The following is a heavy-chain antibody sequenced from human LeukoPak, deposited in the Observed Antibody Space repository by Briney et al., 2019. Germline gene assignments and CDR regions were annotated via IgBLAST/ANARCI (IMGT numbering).Heavy chain of an antibody. D-gene: IGHD4-11*01. CDR2: INGDGSST. Sequence: GGSLRLSCAASGLSFTTYWMHWVRQAPGEGLVWVSRINGDGSSTDYADSVKGRFTISRDNAKNTLYLQMNSLRAEDTAMYYCARGGSNYGDFYYWGQGTLVTVSS. J-gene: IGHJ4*02. CDR3: ARGGSNYGDFYY. CDR1: GLSFTTYW. V-gene: IGHV3-74*01.